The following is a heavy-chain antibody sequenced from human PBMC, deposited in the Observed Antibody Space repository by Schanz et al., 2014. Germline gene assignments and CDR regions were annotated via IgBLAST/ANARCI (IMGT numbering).Heavy chain of an antibody. CDR1: GFIFSNYG. CDR3: ARDKGGYYPFDY. CDR2: IWSDGSRT. Sequence: QVQLVESGGGVVQRGGSLRLSCAASGFIFSNYGMHLVRQAPGKGLEWVAFIWSDGSRTYHAESVKGRFTISRDNSRNTLYLQMDSLRDEDTALYYCARDKGGYYPFDYWGQGTLVTVSS. D-gene: IGHD3-3*01. J-gene: IGHJ4*02. V-gene: IGHV3-30*02.